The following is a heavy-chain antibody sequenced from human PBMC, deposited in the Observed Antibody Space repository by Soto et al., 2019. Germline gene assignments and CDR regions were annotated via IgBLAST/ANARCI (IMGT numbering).Heavy chain of an antibody. Sequence: EVQLLESGGGLVQPGGSLRLSCAASGFTFSIYAMSWVRQAPGKGLEWVSAISGYGDTTNYADSVKGRFTISRDKSKNTLYLQMNSLRAEDTAISYCAKDRQLVHKHSYVDYWGQGTLVTVSS. D-gene: IGHD6-6*01. J-gene: IGHJ4*02. CDR3: AKDRQLVHKHSYVDY. CDR1: GFTFSIYA. CDR2: ISGYGDTT. V-gene: IGHV3-23*01.